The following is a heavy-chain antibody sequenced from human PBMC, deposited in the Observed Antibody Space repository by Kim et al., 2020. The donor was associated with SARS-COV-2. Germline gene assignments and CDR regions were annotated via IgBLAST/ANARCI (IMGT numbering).Heavy chain of an antibody. V-gene: IGHV3-30*10. CDR3: AKAENYYYMDV. CDR2: K. J-gene: IGHJ6*03. Sequence: KNSTKARTSRFTISRDNSKNPLDLEMNSLRAEDTAVYYCAKAENYYYMDVWGKGTTVTVSS.